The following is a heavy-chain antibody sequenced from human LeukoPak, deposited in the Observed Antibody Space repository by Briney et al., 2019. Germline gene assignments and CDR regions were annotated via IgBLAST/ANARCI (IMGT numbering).Heavy chain of an antibody. Sequence: PGGSLRLSCAAAGFTFSSYGMHWVRQAPGKGLEWVAFIRYDGSNKSYADSVKGRFTISRDNSKNTLYLQMNSLRAEDTAVYYCAKLSRLAAPHWGQGTLVTVSS. CDR3: AKLSRLAAPH. D-gene: IGHD6-13*01. CDR1: GFTFSSYG. J-gene: IGHJ4*02. CDR2: IRYDGSNK. V-gene: IGHV3-30*02.